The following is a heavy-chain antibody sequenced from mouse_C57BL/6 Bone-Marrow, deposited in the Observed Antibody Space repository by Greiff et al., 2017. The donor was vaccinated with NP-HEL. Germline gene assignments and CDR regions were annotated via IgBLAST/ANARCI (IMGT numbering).Heavy chain of an antibody. D-gene: IGHD4-1*01. CDR3: ARRLTGPYFDY. CDR1: GYTFTSYW. V-gene: IGHV1-69*01. Sequence: VQLQQPGAELVMPGASVKLSCKASGYTFTSYWMHWVKQRPGQGLEWIGEIDPSDSYTNYNQKFKGKSTLTVDKSSSTAYMQLSSLTSEDSAVYYCARRLTGPYFDYWGQGTTLTVSS. CDR2: IDPSDSYT. J-gene: IGHJ2*01.